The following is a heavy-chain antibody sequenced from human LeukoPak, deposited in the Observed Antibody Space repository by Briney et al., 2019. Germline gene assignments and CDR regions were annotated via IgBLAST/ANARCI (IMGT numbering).Heavy chain of an antibody. CDR3: AREGGYSYAYDAFDI. CDR2: IWYDGSNK. J-gene: IGHJ3*02. D-gene: IGHD5-18*01. V-gene: IGHV3-33*08. Sequence: GGSLRLSCAASGFTFSSYGMHRVRQAPGKGLEWVAVIWYDGSNKYYADSVKGRFTISRDNSKNTLYLQMNSLRAEDTAVYYCAREGGYSYAYDAFDIWGQGTMVTVSP. CDR1: GFTFSSYG.